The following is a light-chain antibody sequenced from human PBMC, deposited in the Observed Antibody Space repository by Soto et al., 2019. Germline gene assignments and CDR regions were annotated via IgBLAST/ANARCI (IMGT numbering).Light chain of an antibody. CDR2: GAS. Sequence: EIGLTQSPGTLSLSPGDRATLSCRASESVGSTYVAWYQQKPGQAPRLLIFGASKRATGIPDRFSGSGSGTDFTLTISSLEPEDFAVYYCQQRYNWPLTFGGGTKVDIK. CDR3: QQRYNWPLT. J-gene: IGKJ4*01. CDR1: ESVGSTY. V-gene: IGKV3D-20*02.